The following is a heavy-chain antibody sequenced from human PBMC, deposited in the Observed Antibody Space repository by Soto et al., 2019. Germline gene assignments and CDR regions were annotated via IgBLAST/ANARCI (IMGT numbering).Heavy chain of an antibody. D-gene: IGHD2-15*01. CDR1: GLSFSISW. V-gene: IGHV3-74*01. J-gene: IGHJ4*02. Sequence: VQLVESGGGLVQPGGSLRLSCAATGLSFSISWMHWVRQAPGKGLVWVSRINSDGSSTNYADSVKGRFTISRDNAKNTLFLQMNTLRAEDTAVYYCTRGSGGFDYWGQGTLVTVSS. CDR2: INSDGSST. CDR3: TRGSGGFDY.